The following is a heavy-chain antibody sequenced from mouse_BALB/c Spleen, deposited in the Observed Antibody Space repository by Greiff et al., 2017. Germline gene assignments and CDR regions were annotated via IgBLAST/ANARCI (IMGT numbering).Heavy chain of an antibody. Sequence: EVKLVESGGGLVKPGGSLKLSCAASGFTFSSYAMSWVRQSPEKRLEWVAEISSGGSYTYYPDTVTGRFTISRDNAKNTLYLEMSSLRSEDTAMYYCARVTTVVGDAMDYWGQGTSVTVSS. V-gene: IGHV5-9-4*01. CDR1: GFTFSSYA. CDR2: ISSGGSYT. D-gene: IGHD1-1*01. J-gene: IGHJ4*01. CDR3: ARVTTVVGDAMDY.